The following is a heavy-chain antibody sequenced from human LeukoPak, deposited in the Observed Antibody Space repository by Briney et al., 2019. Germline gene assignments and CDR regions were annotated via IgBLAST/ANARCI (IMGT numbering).Heavy chain of an antibody. D-gene: IGHD3-16*01. CDR3: TTGPSYGYEW. V-gene: IGHV3-74*01. Sequence: GGSLSLSCAASGITFSNHWVHWVRQVPGKGLVWVSLIKTDGRTTIYADTVKGRFTIARDNGKSTLYLQMNSLRAEDTAIYYCTTGPSYGYEWWGQGTVVTVSS. CDR2: IKTDGRTT. J-gene: IGHJ4*02. CDR1: GITFSNHW.